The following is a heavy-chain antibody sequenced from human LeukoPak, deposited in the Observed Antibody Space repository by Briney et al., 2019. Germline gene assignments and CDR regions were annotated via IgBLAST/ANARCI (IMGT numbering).Heavy chain of an antibody. CDR2: INTNTGNP. CDR3: ARHFRDSSGWSWSSYYFDY. CDR1: GYTFTSYA. J-gene: IGHJ4*02. D-gene: IGHD6-19*01. Sequence: GASVKVSCKASGYTFTSYAMNWVRQAPGQGLEWMGWINTNTGNPTYAQGFTGRFVFSLDTSVSTAYLQISSLKAEDTAVYYCARHFRDSSGWSWSSYYFDYWGQGTLVTVSS. V-gene: IGHV7-4-1*02.